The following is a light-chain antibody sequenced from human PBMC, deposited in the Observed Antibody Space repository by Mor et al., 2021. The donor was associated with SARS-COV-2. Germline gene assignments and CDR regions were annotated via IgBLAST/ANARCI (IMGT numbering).Light chain of an antibody. CDR1: RGISNY. CDR3: QKYNSAPLT. Sequence: VTITCRASRGISNYLAWYQQKPGKVPKLLIYAASTLQSGVPSRFSGSGSGTDFTLTISSLQPEDVATYYCQKYNSAPLTFGGGTKVEIK. CDR2: AAS. J-gene: IGKJ4*01. V-gene: IGKV1-27*01.